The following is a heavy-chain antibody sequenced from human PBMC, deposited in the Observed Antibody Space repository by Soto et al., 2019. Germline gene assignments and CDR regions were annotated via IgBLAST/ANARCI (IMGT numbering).Heavy chain of an antibody. CDR1: GYNFTTYG. CDR2: ISGHNGHA. J-gene: IGHJ4*02. CDR3: ARYQPYCTGYYYFDQ. D-gene: IGHD3-9*01. Sequence: QVPLVQSGAEVKKPGASVKVSCKTSGYNFTTYGVTWVRQAPGQGLEWMGWISGHNGHANYAQTFQGRVTMTTDTSTTTAYMELRSLRSDDTAVYYCARYQPYCTGYYYFDQWGQGTLAIVTS. V-gene: IGHV1-18*01.